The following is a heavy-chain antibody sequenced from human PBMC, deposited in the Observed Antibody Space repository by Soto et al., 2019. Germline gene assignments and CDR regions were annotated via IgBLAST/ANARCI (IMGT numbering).Heavy chain of an antibody. D-gene: IGHD3-3*01. CDR1: GYTFTGCY. CDR2: INPNSGGT. Sequence: ASVKVSCKASGYTFTGCYMHWVRQAPGQGLEWMGWINPNSGGTNYAQKFQGRVTMTRDTSISTAYMELSRLRSDDTAVYYCARLSGYDFWSGSLPFGYWGQGTLVTVSS. J-gene: IGHJ4*02. V-gene: IGHV1-2*02. CDR3: ARLSGYDFWSGSLPFGY.